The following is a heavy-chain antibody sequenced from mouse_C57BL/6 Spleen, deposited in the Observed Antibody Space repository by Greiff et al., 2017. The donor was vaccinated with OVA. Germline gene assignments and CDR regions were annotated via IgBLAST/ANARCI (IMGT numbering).Heavy chain of an antibody. CDR1: GYTFTSYW. J-gene: IGHJ3*01. V-gene: IGHV1-55*01. Sequence: QVQLQHPGAELVKPGASVKMSCKASGYTFTSYWITWVKQRPGQGLEWIGDIYPGSGSTNYNEKFKSKATLTVDTSSSTAYMQLSSLTSEDSAVYYCARCYGYDGRPFAYWGQGTLVTVSA. CDR2: IYPGSGST. D-gene: IGHD2-2*01. CDR3: ARCYGYDGRPFAY.